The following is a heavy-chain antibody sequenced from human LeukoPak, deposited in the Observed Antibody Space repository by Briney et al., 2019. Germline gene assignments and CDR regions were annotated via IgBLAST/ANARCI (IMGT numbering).Heavy chain of an antibody. J-gene: IGHJ4*02. CDR1: GGTFSSYA. CDR3: ATVYDFWSGPLLP. Sequence: ASVKVSCKASGGTFSSYAISWVRQAPGKGLEWMGGFDPEDGETIYAQKFQGRVTMTEDTSTDTAYMELSSLRSEDTAVYYCATVYDFWSGPLLPWGQGTLVTVSS. V-gene: IGHV1-24*01. CDR2: FDPEDGET. D-gene: IGHD3-3*01.